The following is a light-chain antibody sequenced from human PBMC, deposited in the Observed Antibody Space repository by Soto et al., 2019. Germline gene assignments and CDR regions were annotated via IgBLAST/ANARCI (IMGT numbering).Light chain of an antibody. J-gene: IGLJ2*01. CDR1: SSDVGAYNY. CDR2: EVS. Sequence: QSALTQPASVSGSPGQSITSSCTGTSSDVGAYNYVSWFQQHPGKAPKLMIYEVSNRPSGISSRFSGSKSGNTASLTISGLQAEDDADYYCSSYTSTSTLVFGGGTKVTVL. CDR3: SSYTSTSTLV. V-gene: IGLV2-14*01.